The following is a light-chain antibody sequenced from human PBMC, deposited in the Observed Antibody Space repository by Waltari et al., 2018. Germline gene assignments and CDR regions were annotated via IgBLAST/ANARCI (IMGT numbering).Light chain of an antibody. J-gene: IGKJ1*01. V-gene: IGKV3-20*01. Sequence: IMLTQSPGTLSLSPGERATLSCRASQSVGRSLVWYQQKPGQAPRLLIYDASRRATVIPDRFSGSGFGTDFSLTISRLEPEDFAVYYCQKYESLPATFGQGTKVEIK. CDR3: QKYESLPAT. CDR2: DAS. CDR1: QSVGRS.